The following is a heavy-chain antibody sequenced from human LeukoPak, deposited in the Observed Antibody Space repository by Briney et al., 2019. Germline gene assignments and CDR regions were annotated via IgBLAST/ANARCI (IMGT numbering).Heavy chain of an antibody. V-gene: IGHV3-73*01. CDR1: GFTFSGSA. J-gene: IGHJ4*02. CDR3: TTMKDSSSSPSDY. Sequence: PGGSLRLSCAASGFTFSGSAMHWVRKAPGKGLEWVARIRSKANSYATAYAASVKGRFTISRDDSKNTAYLQMNSLKTEDTAVYYCTTMKDSSSSPSDYWGQGTLVTVSS. D-gene: IGHD6-6*01. CDR2: IRSKANSYAT.